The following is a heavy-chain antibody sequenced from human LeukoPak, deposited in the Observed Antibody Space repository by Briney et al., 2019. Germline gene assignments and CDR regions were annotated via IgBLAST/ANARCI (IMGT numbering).Heavy chain of an antibody. CDR2: IHTSGST. V-gene: IGHV4-4*07. D-gene: IGHD6-19*01. CDR1: GDSISSSY. J-gene: IGHJ4*02. CDR3: ARVRLGRGLDY. Sequence: SETLSLTCTVSGDSISSSYWGWIRQPAGKGLEWIGRIHTSGSTYYSPSLKSRVTMSVDTSTNRFSLKLSSVTAADTAMYYCARVRLGRGLDYWGQGTLVTVSS.